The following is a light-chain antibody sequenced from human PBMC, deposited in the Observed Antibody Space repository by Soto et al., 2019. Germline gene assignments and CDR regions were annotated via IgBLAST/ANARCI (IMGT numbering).Light chain of an antibody. V-gene: IGKV3-15*01. CDR2: GAS. J-gene: IGKJ1*01. CDR3: QKYNNWPQA. Sequence: EIVMTQSPATLSVSPGERATLSCRASQSISNNLGWYQQRPGQAPRLLIYGASTRATGIPARFSGSGSGTEFTLTISSLQSEDFAVYYCQKYNNWPQAFGQGTKVE. CDR1: QSISNN.